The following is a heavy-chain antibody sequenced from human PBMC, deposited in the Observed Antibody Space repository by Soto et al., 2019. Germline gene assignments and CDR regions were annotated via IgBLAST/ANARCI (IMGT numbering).Heavy chain of an antibody. V-gene: IGHV3-23*01. Sequence: GGSLRLSCTASGFTFNRHAMTWVRQAPGKGLDWVSGLSDSGGSIYYADSVKGRFSISRDNSMNTLYLQMNTLRAEDTAVYYCAKVSSAWYAGFFDLWGQGTLVTVSS. CDR2: LSDSGGSI. CDR1: GFTFNRHA. D-gene: IGHD2-8*01. CDR3: AKVSSAWYAGFFDL. J-gene: IGHJ4*02.